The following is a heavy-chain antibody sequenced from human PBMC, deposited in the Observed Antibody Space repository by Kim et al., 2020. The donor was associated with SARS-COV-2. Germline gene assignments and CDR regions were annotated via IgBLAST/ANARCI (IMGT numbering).Heavy chain of an antibody. J-gene: IGHJ4*02. CDR1: GYTFTDYF. CDR3: ARGGKGWTSRDFDY. Sequence: ASVKVSCKASGYTFTDYFVHWVRQAPGQGLEWMGRINPDSGDANYAQTFQGRITMTRDTSITTSYMELSSLRSDDTAVFYCARGGKGWTSRDFDYWGQGTLVTVS. CDR2: INPDSGDA. V-gene: IGHV1-2*06. D-gene: IGHD6-19*01.